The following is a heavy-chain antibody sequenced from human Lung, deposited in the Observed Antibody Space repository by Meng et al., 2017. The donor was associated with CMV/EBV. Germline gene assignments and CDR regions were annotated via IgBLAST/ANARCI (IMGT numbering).Heavy chain of an antibody. CDR1: GQSFTSYW. J-gene: IGHJ4*02. D-gene: IGHD1-20*01. CDR3: GTATGPFNWNLD. Sequence: GEXXKISCKFSGQSFTSYWITWVRQMPGKGLEWIGNIFPGNSDTRYSPSFQGRVTISADQSITTAYLHWRSLRASDTAMYHCGTATGPFNWNLDWGQGTLVTVPQ. V-gene: IGHV5-51*01. CDR2: IFPGNSDT.